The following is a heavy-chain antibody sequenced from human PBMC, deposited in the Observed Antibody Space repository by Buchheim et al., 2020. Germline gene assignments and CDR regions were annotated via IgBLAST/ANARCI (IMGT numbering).Heavy chain of an antibody. Sequence: EVQLVESGGGLVQPGGSLRLSCAASGLTFIHAWMTWVRQAPGKGLEWVGRIKAKGDGGTIDYAAPVKGRFTISRDDSKNTLYLQMNSLKTEDTAVYYCTTYYFDSTGYYYPRDYWGQGTL. J-gene: IGHJ4*02. CDR1: GLTFIHAW. D-gene: IGHD3-22*01. CDR2: IKAKGDGGTI. CDR3: TTYYFDSTGYYYPRDY. V-gene: IGHV3-15*01.